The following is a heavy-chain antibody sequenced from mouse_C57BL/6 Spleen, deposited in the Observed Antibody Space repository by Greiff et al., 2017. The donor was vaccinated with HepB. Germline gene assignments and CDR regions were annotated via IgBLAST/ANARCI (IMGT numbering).Heavy chain of an antibody. CDR3: ARRDELANWDPSYAMDY. D-gene: IGHD4-1*01. J-gene: IGHJ4*01. V-gene: IGHV1-64*01. CDR1: GYTFTSYW. Sequence: VQLQQSGAELVKPGASVKLSCKASGYTFTSYWMHWVKQRPGQGLEWIGMIHPNSGSTNYNEKFKSKATLTVDKSSSTAYMQLSSLTSEDSAVYYCARRDELANWDPSYAMDYWGQGTSVTVSS. CDR2: IHPNSGST.